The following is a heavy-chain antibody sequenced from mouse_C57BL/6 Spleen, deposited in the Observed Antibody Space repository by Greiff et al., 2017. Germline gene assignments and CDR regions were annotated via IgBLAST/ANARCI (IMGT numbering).Heavy chain of an antibody. CDR2: INPNNGGT. CDR1: GYTFTDYN. J-gene: IGHJ1*03. D-gene: IGHD2-4*01. Sequence: DVQLQESGPELVKPGASVKMSCKASGYTFTDYNMHWVKQSHGKSLEWIGYINPNNGGTSYNQKFKGKATLTVNKSSSTAYMELRSLTSEDSAVYYCAKGPYYDYENWYFDVWGTGTTVTVSS. CDR3: AKGPYYDYENWYFDV. V-gene: IGHV1-22*01.